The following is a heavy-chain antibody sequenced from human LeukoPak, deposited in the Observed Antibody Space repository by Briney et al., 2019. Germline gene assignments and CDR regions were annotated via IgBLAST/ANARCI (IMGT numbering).Heavy chain of an antibody. J-gene: IGHJ6*04. CDR1: GLTFSSYE. V-gene: IGHV3-48*03. D-gene: IGHD3-10*02. Sequence: PGGSLRLSCAASGLTFSSYEMNSGRQAPGLGLEWVSYISSSGSTIYYADSVKGRFTISRDNAKNSLYLQMNSLRAEDTAVYYCAELGITMIGGVWGKGTTVTISS. CDR2: ISSSGSTI. CDR3: AELGITMIGGV.